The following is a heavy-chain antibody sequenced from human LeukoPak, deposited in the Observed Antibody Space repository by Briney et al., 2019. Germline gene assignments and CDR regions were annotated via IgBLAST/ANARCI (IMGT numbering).Heavy chain of an antibody. V-gene: IGHV1-8*02. CDR1: GYTFTACY. D-gene: IGHD2-15*01. Sequence: GASVKVSCKASGYTFTACYMHWVRQATGQGLEWMGWMNPNSGNTGYAQKFQGRVTMTRNTSISTAYMELSSLGPEDTAVYYCARGQVYCSGGSCLLQTTYYYYGMDVWGQGTTVTVSS. CDR2: MNPNSGNT. CDR3: ARGQVYCSGGSCLLQTTYYYYGMDV. J-gene: IGHJ6*02.